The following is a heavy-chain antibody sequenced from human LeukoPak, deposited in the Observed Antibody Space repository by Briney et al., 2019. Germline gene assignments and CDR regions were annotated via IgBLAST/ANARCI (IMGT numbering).Heavy chain of an antibody. CDR2: IKQDGSEK. Sequence: GGPLKLSFAASGFSLGISGWSWFRKAQGRGRGWVATIKQDGSEKYYVDSLKGRFTISRDNAKDSLYLQMTSLRAEDTAVYYCARGPSGTYRYTFVYWGQGTLVTVSS. J-gene: IGHJ4*02. CDR3: ARGPSGTYRYTFVY. CDR1: GFSLGISG. D-gene: IGHD3-16*02. V-gene: IGHV3-7*01.